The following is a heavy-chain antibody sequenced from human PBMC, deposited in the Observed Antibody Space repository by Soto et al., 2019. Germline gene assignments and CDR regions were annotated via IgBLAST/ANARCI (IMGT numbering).Heavy chain of an antibody. CDR1: GGSISSGDYF. Sequence: SETLSLTCTVSGGSISSGDYFWSWIRQPPGKGLEWIGNIYHSGSTYYTPSLKSRVIISLDTSKNQFSLRLSTVTAADTAVYFCARGQWDSGGYSGLDPWGQGTLVAVSS. CDR3: ARGQWDSGGYSGLDP. J-gene: IGHJ5*02. V-gene: IGHV4-30-4*01. D-gene: IGHD3-22*01. CDR2: IYHSGST.